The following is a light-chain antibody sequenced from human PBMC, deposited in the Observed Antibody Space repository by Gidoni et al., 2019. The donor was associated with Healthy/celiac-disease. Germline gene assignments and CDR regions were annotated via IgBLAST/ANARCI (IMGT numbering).Light chain of an antibody. J-gene: IGLJ2*01. CDR1: SSDVGGYNY. Sequence: QSALTQPASVSGSPGQSITISCTGTSSDVGGYNYVSWYQQHPGKAPKLMVYDVSNRPSGVSKRFSGSKSGNTGSLTISGLQAEDEADYYCSSYTSSSTLGVVFGGGTKLTVL. CDR3: SSYTSSSTLGVV. V-gene: IGLV2-14*01. CDR2: DVS.